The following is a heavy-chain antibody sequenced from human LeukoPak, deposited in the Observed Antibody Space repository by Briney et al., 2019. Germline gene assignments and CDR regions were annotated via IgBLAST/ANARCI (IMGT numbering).Heavy chain of an antibody. V-gene: IGHV4-59*01. CDR1: GGSLSSYY. D-gene: IGHD5-24*01. J-gene: IGHJ4*02. CDR2: IYYSGST. Sequence: SETLSLTCTVSGGSLSSYYWSWIRQPPGKGLEWIGYIYYSGSTNYNPSLKSRVTISVDTSKNQFSPKLSSVTAADTAVYYGARVNVEMATINFDYWGQGTLVTVSS. CDR3: ARVNVEMATINFDY.